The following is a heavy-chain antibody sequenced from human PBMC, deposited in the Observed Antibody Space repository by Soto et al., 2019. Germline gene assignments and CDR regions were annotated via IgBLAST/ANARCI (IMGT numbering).Heavy chain of an antibody. CDR2: ISNGGSDQ. CDR3: AKRFSASWSIES. Sequence: QVQLVESGGGVVQPERSLRLSCAASGFTFSTYGMHWVRQAPGKGLEWVAVISNGGSDQYYGDSVKGRFTVSRDNSKNTMSLQMNSLRPEDTAVYYCAKRFSASWSIESWGQGTLVIVSS. V-gene: IGHV3-30*18. CDR1: GFTFSTYG. J-gene: IGHJ5*01. D-gene: IGHD6-13*01.